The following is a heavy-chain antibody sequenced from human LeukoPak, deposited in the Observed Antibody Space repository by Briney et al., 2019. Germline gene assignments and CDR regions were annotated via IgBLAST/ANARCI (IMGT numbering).Heavy chain of an antibody. CDR1: GFTFSSYG. J-gene: IGHJ4*02. CDR2: IRYDGSSK. D-gene: IGHD4-17*01. CDR3: AKDWDGDYAVDY. V-gene: IGHV3-30*02. Sequence: GGSLRLSCAASGFTFSSYGMHWVRQAPGKGLEWVAFIRYDGSSKYYADSVKGRFTISRDNSKNTLYLQMNSLRAEDTAVYYCAKDWDGDYAVDYWGQGTLVTVSS.